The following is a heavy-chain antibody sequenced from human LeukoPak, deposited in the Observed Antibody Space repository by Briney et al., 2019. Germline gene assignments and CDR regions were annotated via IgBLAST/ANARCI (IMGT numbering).Heavy chain of an antibody. V-gene: IGHV4-38-2*02. CDR3: ARWLGKGFDM. Sequence: SETLSLTCIVSGYSISSNSYWGWIRQSPGKGLEWIGSIHHGGNTYYNPSLMSRVSISIDTSKNQCSLNLNSVTAADTAVFYCARWLGKGFDMWGPGTMVTVSS. CDR2: IHHGGNT. J-gene: IGHJ3*02. D-gene: IGHD3-22*01. CDR1: GYSISSNSY.